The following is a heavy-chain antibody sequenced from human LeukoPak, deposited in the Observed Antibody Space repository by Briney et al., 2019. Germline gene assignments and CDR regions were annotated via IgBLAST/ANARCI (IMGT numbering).Heavy chain of an antibody. CDR3: ARGRGIAAPRRSGPAKNDAFDI. CDR1: GGSFSGYY. D-gene: IGHD6-13*01. CDR2: INHSGST. V-gene: IGHV4-34*01. Sequence: SETLSLTCAVYGGSFSGYYWSWIRQPPGKGLEWIGEINHSGSTNYNPSLKSRVTISVDTSKNQFSLKLSSVTAADTAVYYCARGRGIAAPRRSGPAKNDAFDIWGQGTMVTVSS. J-gene: IGHJ3*02.